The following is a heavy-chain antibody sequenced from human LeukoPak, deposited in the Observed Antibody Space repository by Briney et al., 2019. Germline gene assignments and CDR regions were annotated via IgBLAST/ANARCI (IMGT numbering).Heavy chain of an antibody. CDR1: GYTFTDYY. CDR3: ARGGPTTRNVVVAAREYLQH. CDR2: LNSESGGA. Sequence: SSVKVSCKASGYTFTDYYIHWVRQAPGQGPEWMGWLNSESGGAKYAQRFQARVTMTRDTSISAAYMELTRLRSDDTAMYYCARGGPTTRNVVVAAREYLQHWGQGSLVTVSS. J-gene: IGHJ1*01. D-gene: IGHD2-21*02. V-gene: IGHV1-2*02.